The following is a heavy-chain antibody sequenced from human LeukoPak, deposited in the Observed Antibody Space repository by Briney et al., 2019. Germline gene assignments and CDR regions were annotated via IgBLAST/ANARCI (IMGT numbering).Heavy chain of an antibody. J-gene: IGHJ4*02. V-gene: IGHV3-66*01. CDR1: GFTFSNYA. D-gene: IGHD5-18*01. CDR3: ARDRADGYNYGDYFDS. Sequence: GGSLRLSCAASGFTFSNYAMSWVRQAAGKGLEWVSVIYGSSRTYYADSVKGRFTISRDNSKNTVYLQMDSLRAEDTAVYYCARDRADGYNYGDYFDSWGQGTLVTVSS. CDR2: IYGSSRT.